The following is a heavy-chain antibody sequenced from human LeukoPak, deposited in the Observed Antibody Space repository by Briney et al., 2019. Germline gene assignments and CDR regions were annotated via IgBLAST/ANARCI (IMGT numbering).Heavy chain of an antibody. J-gene: IGHJ5*02. D-gene: IGHD1-26*01. CDR3: ARTLGGSYYQWFDP. Sequence: GGSLRLSCAASGFTFSSYAMSWVRQAPGKGLEWVSAISGSGGSTYYADSVKGRFTISRDNSKNTLYLQMNSLRAEDTAVYYCARTLGGSYYQWFDPWGQGTLVTVSS. CDR1: GFTFSSYA. CDR2: ISGSGGST. V-gene: IGHV3-23*01.